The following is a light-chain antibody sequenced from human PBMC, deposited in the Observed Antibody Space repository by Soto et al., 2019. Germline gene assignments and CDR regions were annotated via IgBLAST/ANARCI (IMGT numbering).Light chain of an antibody. J-gene: IGLJ2*01. CDR2: ENY. CDR3: GAWDNSLTGGV. V-gene: IGLV1-51*02. Sequence: QSVLTQPPSVSAAPGQKGTISRSGSASNIGNNYVSWYQQLPGTAPKLLIYENYERPSGIPDRFSGSKSGTSATLGITGLQTGDEADYYCGAWDNSLTGGVFGGGTKVTVL. CDR1: ASNIGNNY.